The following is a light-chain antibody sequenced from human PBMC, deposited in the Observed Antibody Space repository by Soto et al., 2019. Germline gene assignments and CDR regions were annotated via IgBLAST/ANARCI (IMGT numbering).Light chain of an antibody. CDR2: TSS. Sequence: DSHMTRSPSSLSASVGDRVTSSRSGSQSIGRNLNLYQQKPGKAPTLLMFTSSSLQSGVPSRFSGSGSGTDFILTISSLQTEDFATYYCKQSYSTPPTFGQGTKVDIK. CDR3: KQSYSTPPT. J-gene: IGKJ1*01. CDR1: QSIGRN. V-gene: IGKV1-39*01.